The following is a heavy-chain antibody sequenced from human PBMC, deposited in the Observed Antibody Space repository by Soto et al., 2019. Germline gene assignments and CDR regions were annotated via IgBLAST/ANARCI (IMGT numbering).Heavy chain of an antibody. J-gene: IGHJ4*02. CDR1: GGSIRSYY. D-gene: IGHD4-17*01. Sequence: PSETLSLTCTVSGGSIRSYYWSWIRQPPGKGLEWIGYIYYSGSTNYNPSLKSRVTISVDTSKNQFSLKLSSVTAADTAVYYCARDADYGDYIDYWGQGTLVTVSS. CDR2: IYYSGST. CDR3: ARDADYGDYIDY. V-gene: IGHV4-59*01.